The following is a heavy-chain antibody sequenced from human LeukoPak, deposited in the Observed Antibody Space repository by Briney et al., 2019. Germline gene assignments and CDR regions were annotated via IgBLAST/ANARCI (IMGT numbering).Heavy chain of an antibody. Sequence: SETLSLTCTVSGGSIRSSYYYWGWIRQPPGKGLEWIGSIYYSGSTYYNPSLKSRVTISVDTSKNQFSLKLSSVTAADTAVYYCARLAKGTMVRGVRYFDLWGRGTLVTVSS. CDR2: IYYSGST. D-gene: IGHD3-10*01. J-gene: IGHJ2*01. CDR1: GGSIRSSYYY. CDR3: ARLAKGTMVRGVRYFDL. V-gene: IGHV4-39*01.